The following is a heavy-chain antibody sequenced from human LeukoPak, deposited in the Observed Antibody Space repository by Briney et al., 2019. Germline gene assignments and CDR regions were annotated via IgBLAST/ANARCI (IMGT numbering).Heavy chain of an antibody. D-gene: IGHD2-2*01. V-gene: IGHV3-7*02. Sequence: GGSLRLSCAASGFTFSSSWMTWVRQAPGKGLEWMAHIKEDGTEEYYVDSVKGRFTISRDNAKNSLYLQMNSLRAEDTAVYYCASRYCTTTNCYAFDFWGQGTMVTVSS. CDR2: IKEDGTEE. CDR3: ASRYCTTTNCYAFDF. J-gene: IGHJ3*01. CDR1: GFTFSSSW.